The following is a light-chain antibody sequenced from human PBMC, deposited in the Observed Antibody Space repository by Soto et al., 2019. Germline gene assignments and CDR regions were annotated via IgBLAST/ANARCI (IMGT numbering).Light chain of an antibody. CDR1: QSISSY. V-gene: IGKV1-39*01. J-gene: IGKJ4*01. CDR2: SAS. CDR3: QQNYSPPLS. Sequence: DIQMTQSPSSLSASVGDRVTITCRASQSISSYLSWFQQKPGEAPRLLMYSASNLPSGVPSRFIGSGSGTDFTLTISSLQPQDFATYYCQQNYSPPLSFGGGTKVDI.